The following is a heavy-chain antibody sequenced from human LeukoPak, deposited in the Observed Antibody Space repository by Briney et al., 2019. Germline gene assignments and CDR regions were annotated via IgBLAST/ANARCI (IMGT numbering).Heavy chain of an antibody. J-gene: IGHJ4*02. CDR2: ISAYNGNT. CDR3: ARVPNSSSWYFYFDY. V-gene: IGHV1-18*01. Sequence: ASVKVSCKASGYTFTSYGISWVRQAPGQGLEWMGWISAYNGNTNYAQKLQGRVTMTTDTSTSTAYMELRSLRPDDTAVYYCARVPNSSSWYFYFDYWGQGTLVTVSS. D-gene: IGHD6-13*01. CDR1: GYTFTSYG.